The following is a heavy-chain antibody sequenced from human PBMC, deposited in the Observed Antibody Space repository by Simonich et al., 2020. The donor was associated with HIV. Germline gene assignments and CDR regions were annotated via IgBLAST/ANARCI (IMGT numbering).Heavy chain of an antibody. Sequence: EVQLVQSGAEVKKPGATVKISCRVFGYTFTDYHRHWGQQVPGKGLEWIGLVDPEQDEPIYAEKFQGRLTITADTSPDIAYMELSSLRSEDTAVYYCATVGLRDGYNYYWGQGTLITVSS. CDR2: VDPEQDEP. CDR1: GYTFTDYH. CDR3: ATVGLRDGYNYY. D-gene: IGHD1-1*01. J-gene: IGHJ4*02. V-gene: IGHV1-69-2*01.